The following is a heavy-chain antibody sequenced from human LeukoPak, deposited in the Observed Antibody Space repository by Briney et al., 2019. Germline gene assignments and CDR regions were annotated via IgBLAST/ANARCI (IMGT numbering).Heavy chain of an antibody. CDR2: IIPILGIA. CDR1: GGTFSSYA. V-gene: IGHV1-69*04. J-gene: IGHJ4*02. CDR3: ARVFQRGNNMGGGLDY. D-gene: IGHD3-10*01. Sequence: SVKVSCKASGGTFSSYAISWVRQAPGQGLEWMGRIIPILGIANYAQKFQGRVTITADKSTSTAYMELSSLRSEDTAVYYCARVFQRGNNMGGGLDYWGQGTLVTVSS.